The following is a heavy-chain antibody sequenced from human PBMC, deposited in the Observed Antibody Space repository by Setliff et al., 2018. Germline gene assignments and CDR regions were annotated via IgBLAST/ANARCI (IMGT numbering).Heavy chain of an antibody. Sequence: ASVKVSCKASGYTFISYGISWLRQAPGQGFEWMGWISTNNGKTEYSQKVQGRVTMTTDGSTSTIYMELRSLRSDDTAMYYCARDAPYTNTWRYFDHWGQGTLVTVSS. CDR2: ISTNNGKT. D-gene: IGHD6-13*01. J-gene: IGHJ4*02. CDR3: ARDAPYTNTWRYFDH. CDR1: GYTFISYG. V-gene: IGHV1-18*01.